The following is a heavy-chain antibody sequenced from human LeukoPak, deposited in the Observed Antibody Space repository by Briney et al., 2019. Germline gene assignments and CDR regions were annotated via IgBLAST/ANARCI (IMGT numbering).Heavy chain of an antibody. CDR3: AGEDIVVVPAAPLNDAFDI. CDR1: GFTFSSYS. V-gene: IGHV3-21*01. Sequence: PGGSLRLSSAASGFTFSSYSMNWVRQAPGKGLEWVSSISSSSSYIYYADSVKGRFTISRDNAKNSLYLQMNSLRAEDTAVYYCAGEDIVVVPAAPLNDAFDIWGQGTMVTVSS. J-gene: IGHJ3*02. D-gene: IGHD2-2*01. CDR2: ISSSSSYI.